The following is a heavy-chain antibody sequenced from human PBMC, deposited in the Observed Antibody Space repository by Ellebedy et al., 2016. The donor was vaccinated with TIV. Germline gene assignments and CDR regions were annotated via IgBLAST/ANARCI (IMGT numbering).Heavy chain of an antibody. D-gene: IGHD2-8*01. CDR1: GGTFSSYA. Sequence: ASVKVSCKASGGTFSSYAISWVRQAPGQGLEWMGGIIPIFGTANYAQKFQGRVTITADESTSTAYMALSSLRSEDTAVYYCARDRQNGYGMDVWGQGTTVTVSS. V-gene: IGHV1-69*13. CDR2: IIPIFGTA. CDR3: ARDRQNGYGMDV. J-gene: IGHJ6*02.